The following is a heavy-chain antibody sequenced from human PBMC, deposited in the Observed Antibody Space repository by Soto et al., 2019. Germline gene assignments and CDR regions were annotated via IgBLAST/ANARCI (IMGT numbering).Heavy chain of an antibody. Sequence: HPGGSLRLSCAASGFSFSNDWMNWVRQGPGKGLEWVSRIISDGSRVTYADSVKGRFTISRDNAKNTLYLQMHSLRADDTAVYYCARERTSKGGMDVWGQGTTVTVSS. J-gene: IGHJ6*02. CDR1: GFSFSNDW. CDR2: IISDGSRV. CDR3: ARERTSKGGMDV. V-gene: IGHV3-74*03.